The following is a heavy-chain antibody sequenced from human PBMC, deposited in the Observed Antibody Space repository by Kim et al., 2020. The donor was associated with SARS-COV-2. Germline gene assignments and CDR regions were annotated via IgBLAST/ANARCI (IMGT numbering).Heavy chain of an antibody. J-gene: IGHJ4*02. D-gene: IGHD3-3*01. V-gene: IGHV4-59*01. CDR3: ARSTFGDGYNFDY. Sequence: YNPSLKSRVTISVDTSKNQFSLKLSSVTAADTAVYYCARSTFGDGYNFDYWGQGTLVTVSS.